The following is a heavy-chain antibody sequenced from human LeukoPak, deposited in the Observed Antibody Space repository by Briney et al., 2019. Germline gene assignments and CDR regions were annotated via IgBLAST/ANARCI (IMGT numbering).Heavy chain of an antibody. CDR2: INPSGGST. CDR1: GYTFTSYY. Sequence: ASVKVSCKASGYTFTSYYMHWVRQAPGQGLEWMGIINPSGGSTSYAQKFQGRVTMTRDTSKNQFSLKLSSVTAADTAVYYCARGIDAFDIWGQGTMVTVSS. CDR3: ARGIDAFDI. V-gene: IGHV1-46*01. J-gene: IGHJ3*02.